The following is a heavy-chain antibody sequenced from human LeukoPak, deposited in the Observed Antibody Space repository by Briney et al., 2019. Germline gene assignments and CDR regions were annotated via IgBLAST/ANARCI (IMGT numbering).Heavy chain of an antibody. V-gene: IGHV3-23*01. J-gene: IGHJ5*02. CDR2: ISETGDFT. D-gene: IGHD2-2*02. Sequence: PGRSLRLSCAASGFTFSSYAMSWVRQAPGKGLEWVSSISETGDFTYYPDSVKGRFTISRDNSKSTLYLQMNSLRAEDTAVYFCAKRETGHCSGTTCYKPFDPWGQGTLVTVSS. CDR3: AKRETGHCSGTTCYKPFDP. CDR1: GFTFSSYA.